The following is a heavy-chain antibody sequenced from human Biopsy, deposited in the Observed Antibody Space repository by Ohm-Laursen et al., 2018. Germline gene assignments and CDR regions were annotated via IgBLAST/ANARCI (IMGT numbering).Heavy chain of an antibody. V-gene: IGHV1-8*01. CDR1: GYSFSTYD. CDR3: ARGYSRRVSIFEASIYWFDT. Sequence: ASVKVSCKASGYSFSTYDVNWVRQARGQGLEWMGWMIPSSGKTGYAQRFQGRVTLTMNTSISTAYMELSVLRSEDTAVYFCARGYSRRVSIFEASIYWFDTWGQGTLVTVSS. J-gene: IGHJ5*02. D-gene: IGHD6-6*01. CDR2: MIPSSGKT.